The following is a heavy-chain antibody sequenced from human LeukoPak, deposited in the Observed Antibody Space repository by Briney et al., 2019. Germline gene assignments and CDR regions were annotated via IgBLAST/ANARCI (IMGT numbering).Heavy chain of an antibody. Sequence: GASVKVSCKASGYTFTSYDINWVRQATGQGLEWMGWMNPNSGNTGYAQKFQGRVTMTRNTSISTAYMELSSLRSEDTAVYYCAREPGHSGGSYFDYWGQGTLVTVSS. V-gene: IGHV1-8*01. CDR3: AREPGHSGGSYFDY. CDR2: MNPNSGNT. CDR1: GYTFTSYD. J-gene: IGHJ4*02. D-gene: IGHD1-26*01.